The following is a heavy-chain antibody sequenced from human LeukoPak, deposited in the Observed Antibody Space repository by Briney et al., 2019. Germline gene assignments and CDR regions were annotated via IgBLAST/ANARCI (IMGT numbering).Heavy chain of an antibody. J-gene: IGHJ4*02. V-gene: IGHV7-4-1*02. Sequence: ASVKVSCKASGYTFTGYYMHWVRQAPGQGLEWMGWINTNTGNPTYAQEFTGRFVFSLDTSISTAYLQISSLKTEDIAVYYCAKDRSKGSYGDEFDFWGQGTLVTVSS. CDR1: GYTFTGYY. CDR2: INTNTGNP. CDR3: AKDRSKGSYGDEFDF. D-gene: IGHD1-26*01.